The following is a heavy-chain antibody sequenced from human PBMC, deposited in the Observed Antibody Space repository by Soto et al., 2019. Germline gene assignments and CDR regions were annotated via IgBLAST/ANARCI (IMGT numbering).Heavy chain of an antibody. CDR2: IYYSGST. D-gene: IGHD3-10*01. V-gene: IGHV4-39*01. CDR3: ARRGSGSYSDY. CDR1: GGSTSSNGYY. J-gene: IGHJ4*02. Sequence: SETLSLTCSVSGGSTSSNGYYWGWIRQPPGKGLEWIGSIYYSGSTYYNPSLKSRVTISVDTSKNQFSLKLSSVTAADTAVYYCARRGSGSYSDYWGQGTLVTVSS.